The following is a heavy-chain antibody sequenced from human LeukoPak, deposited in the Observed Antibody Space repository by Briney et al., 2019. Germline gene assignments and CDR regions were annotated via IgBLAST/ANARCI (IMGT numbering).Heavy chain of an antibody. D-gene: IGHD3-10*01. J-gene: IGHJ5*02. CDR3: ARGGVNWFDP. CDR1: GGSISSYY. V-gene: IGHV4-59*01. CDR2: IYYSGST. Sequence: SETLSLTCTVSGGSISSYYWSWIRQPPGKGLEWIGYIYYSGSTNYNPSLKSRVTISVDTSKNQFSLKLSSVTAADTAVYYCARGGVNWFDPWGQGTLVTVSS.